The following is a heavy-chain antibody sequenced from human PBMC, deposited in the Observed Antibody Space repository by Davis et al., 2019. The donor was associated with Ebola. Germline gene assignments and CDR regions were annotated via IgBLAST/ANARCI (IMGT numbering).Heavy chain of an antibody. CDR1: GFTFSNSA. Sequence: GGSLRLSCAASGFTFSNSAMHWVRQAPGKGLEWVALIWYDGSNKQYADSVNGRFTISRDNSKNTLYVQMNSLRVEDTAVYYCGRDPHLSGTNPWFDPWGQGTLVTVSS. J-gene: IGHJ5*02. D-gene: IGHD3-10*01. V-gene: IGHV3-33*01. CDR2: IWYDGSNK. CDR3: GRDPHLSGTNPWFDP.